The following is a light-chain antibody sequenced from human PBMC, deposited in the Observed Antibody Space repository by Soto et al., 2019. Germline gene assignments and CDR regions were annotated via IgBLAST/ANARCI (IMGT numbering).Light chain of an antibody. CDR3: SSYAGANNYYL. Sequence: QSALTQPASVSGSPGQSITISCTGTSSDVGAYNFVSWHQQHPGKAPKLMIYQVFHRPSGVPDRFSGSKSGNTAFLTVSGLQADDEADYYCSSYAGANNYYLFGPGTKLTVL. J-gene: IGLJ1*01. V-gene: IGLV2-8*01. CDR2: QVF. CDR1: SSDVGAYNF.